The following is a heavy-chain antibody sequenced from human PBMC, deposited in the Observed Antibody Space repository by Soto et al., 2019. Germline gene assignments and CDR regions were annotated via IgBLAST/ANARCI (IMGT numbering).Heavy chain of an antibody. CDR1: GFTFRGYW. CDR3: ARGRGCSAGSCHNFDY. J-gene: IGHJ4*02. D-gene: IGHD2-15*01. Sequence: EVQLVESGGGLVQPGGSLRLSCAASGFTFRGYWMSWVRQAPGKGLEWVAKIKQDGSEKYYVDSVKGRFTISRDNAKNSLCVQMTSLRADDTAMYYCARGRGCSAGSCHNFDYWGQGTLVTVSS. V-gene: IGHV3-7*05. CDR2: IKQDGSEK.